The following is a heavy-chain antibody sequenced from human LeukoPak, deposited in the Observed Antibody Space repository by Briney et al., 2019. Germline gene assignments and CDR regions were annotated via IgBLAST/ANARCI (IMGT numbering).Heavy chain of an antibody. V-gene: IGHV3-23*01. CDR3: AKPVLTAAAETDWFDP. Sequence: PGGSLRLSCAASGFTFSSYGMSWVRQAPGKGLEWVSAISGSGGSTYYADSVKGRFTISRDNSKNTLYLQMNSLRAEDTAVYYCAKPVLTAAAETDWFDPWGQGTLLTVSS. CDR1: GFTFSSYG. J-gene: IGHJ5*02. CDR2: ISGSGGST. D-gene: IGHD6-13*01.